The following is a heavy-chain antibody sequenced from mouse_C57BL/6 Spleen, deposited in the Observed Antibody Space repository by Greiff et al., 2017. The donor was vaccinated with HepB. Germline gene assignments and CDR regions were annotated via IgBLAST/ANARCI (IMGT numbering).Heavy chain of an antibody. D-gene: IGHD1-1*01. CDR3: TRGVTTVVATRYFDV. Sequence: EVKLMESGEGLVKPGGSLKLSCAASGFTFSSYAMSWVRQTPEKRLEWVAYISSGGYYIYYADTVKGRFTISRDNARNTLYLQMSSLKSEDTAMYYCTRGVTTVVATRYFDVWGTGTTVTVSS. CDR1: GFTFSSYA. V-gene: IGHV5-9-1*02. CDR2: ISSGGYYI. J-gene: IGHJ1*03.